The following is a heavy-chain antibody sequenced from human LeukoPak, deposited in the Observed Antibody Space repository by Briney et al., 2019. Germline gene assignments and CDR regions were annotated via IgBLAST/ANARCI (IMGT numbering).Heavy chain of an antibody. D-gene: IGHD6-19*01. CDR1: GGSISSSNW. CDR2: IYHSGST. Sequence: SGTLSLTCAVSGGSISSSNWWSWVRQPPGKGLEWIGEIYHSGSTNYNPSLRSRVTISVDMSKKQISLKLASVTGADTAVYYCAGERGEEYSSGWYKTNFFYNWGQGIRVTVSS. CDR3: AGERGEEYSSGWYKTNFFYN. J-gene: IGHJ4*02. V-gene: IGHV4-4*02.